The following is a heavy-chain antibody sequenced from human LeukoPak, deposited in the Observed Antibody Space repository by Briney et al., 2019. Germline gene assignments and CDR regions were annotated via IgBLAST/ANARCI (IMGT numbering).Heavy chain of an antibody. J-gene: IGHJ4*02. CDR1: GFTFSNAW. Sequence: GSLRLSCAASGFTFSNAWMTWVRQAPGKGLEWVGRTKSKFNGETRDYAAPVKGRFTVSRDDSKNTVYLHMNSLTTEDTAVYYCTTDAATIAAAGTGPYWGQGALVTVSS. D-gene: IGHD6-13*01. CDR3: TTDAATIAAAGTGPY. CDR2: TKSKFNGETR. V-gene: IGHV3-15*01.